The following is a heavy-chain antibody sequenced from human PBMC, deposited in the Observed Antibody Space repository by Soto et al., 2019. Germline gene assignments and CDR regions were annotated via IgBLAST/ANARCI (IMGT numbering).Heavy chain of an antibody. V-gene: IGHV4-31*03. CDR2: IYYSGST. D-gene: IGHD3-9*01. Sequence: QVQLQESGPGLVKPSQTLSLTCTVSGGSISSGGYYWSWIRQHPGKGLEWIGYIYYSGSTYYNPSLKSRVNISVDTSKNQFSLKLSSVTAADTAVYYCARVEYYDILTGPRSHWFDPWGQGTLGNGSS. CDR3: ARVEYYDILTGPRSHWFDP. CDR1: GGSISSGGYY. J-gene: IGHJ5*02.